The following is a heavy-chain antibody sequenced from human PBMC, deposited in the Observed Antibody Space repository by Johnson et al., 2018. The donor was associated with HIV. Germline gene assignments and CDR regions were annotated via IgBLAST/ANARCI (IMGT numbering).Heavy chain of an antibody. Sequence: VQLVESGGGLVQPGGSLRLSCAASGFTFSSYWMSWVRQAPGKGLEWVANIKQDGSEKYYVDSVKGRFTISRDNAKNSLYLQMNSLRAEDTAVYYCARDYLYYYDSSGYYYLDAFDIWGQGTMVTVSS. J-gene: IGHJ3*02. V-gene: IGHV3-7*04. CDR3: ARDYLYYYDSSGYYYLDAFDI. CDR1: GFTFSSYW. D-gene: IGHD3-22*01. CDR2: IKQDGSEK.